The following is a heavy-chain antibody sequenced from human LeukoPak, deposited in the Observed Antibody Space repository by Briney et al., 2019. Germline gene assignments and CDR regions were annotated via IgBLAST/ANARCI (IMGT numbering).Heavy chain of an antibody. CDR1: AFTFSHYA. D-gene: IGHD4/OR15-4a*01. J-gene: IGHJ3*01. CDR3: VRDRLYPNDLFDV. Sequence: GGSLRLSCAASAFTFSHYAMSWVRQAPGKGLEWVSTISGSGGSTYYAGSVKGRFAISRDNSKNTVYLQMFSLRAEDTAVFYCVRDRLYPNDLFDVWGQGTMVTVSS. CDR2: ISGSGGST. V-gene: IGHV3-23*01.